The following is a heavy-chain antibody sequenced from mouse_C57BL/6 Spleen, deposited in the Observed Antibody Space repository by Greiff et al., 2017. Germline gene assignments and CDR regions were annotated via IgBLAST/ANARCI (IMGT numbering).Heavy chain of an antibody. J-gene: IGHJ2*01. D-gene: IGHD2-5*01. CDR1: GYTFTSYW. V-gene: IGHV1-50*01. CDR3: ASWGYSNYGY. CDR2: IDPSDSYT. Sequence: QVQLQQSGAELVKPGASVKLSCKASGYTFTSYWMQWVKQRPGQGLEWIGEIDPSDSYTNYNQKFKGKATLTVDTSSSTAYMQLSSLTSEDSAVYYCASWGYSNYGYWGQGTTLTVSS.